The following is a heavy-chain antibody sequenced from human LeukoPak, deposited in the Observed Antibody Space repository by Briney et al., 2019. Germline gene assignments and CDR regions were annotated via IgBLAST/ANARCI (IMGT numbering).Heavy chain of an antibody. D-gene: IGHD4-11*01. J-gene: IGHJ4*02. CDR1: GFTFSSYA. CDR2: IKQDGSEK. V-gene: IGHV3-7*01. Sequence: PGGSLRLSCAASGFTFSSYAMSWVRQAPGKGLEWVANIKQDGSEKYYVDSVKGRFTISRDNAKNSLYLQMNSLRAEDTAVYYCASTVLDYWGQGTLVTVSS. CDR3: ASTVLDY.